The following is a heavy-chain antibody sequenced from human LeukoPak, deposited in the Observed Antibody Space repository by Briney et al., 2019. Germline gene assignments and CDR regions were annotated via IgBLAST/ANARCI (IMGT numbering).Heavy chain of an antibody. CDR1: GYSITSGYY. D-gene: IGHD4-11*01. CDR2: IYHSGST. J-gene: IGHJ4*02. Sequence: SETLSLTCAVSGYSITSGYYWAWIRQPPGRGLEWIGNIYHSGSTYYNASLKSRVTISVDTSKNQFSLKLSSVTAADTAVYYCARRYSNYFFDYWGQGTLVTVSS. V-gene: IGHV4-38-2*01. CDR3: ARRYSNYFFDY.